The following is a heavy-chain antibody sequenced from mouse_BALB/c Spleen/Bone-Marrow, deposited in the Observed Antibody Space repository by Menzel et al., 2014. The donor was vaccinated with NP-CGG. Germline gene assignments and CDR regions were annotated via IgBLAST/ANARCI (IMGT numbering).Heavy chain of an antibody. J-gene: IGHJ4*01. D-gene: IGHD2-2*01. Sequence: DVQLQESGPELVKPGASVKISCKASGYTFTDYNMHWVKQSHGKSLEWIGYIYPYNGGTGYNQKFKSKATLTVDTSSSTAYMELRSLTSEDSAVYYCAREGGYYDALDFWGQGTSVTVSS. V-gene: IGHV1S29*02. CDR3: AREGGYYDALDF. CDR1: GYTFTDYN. CDR2: IYPYNGGT.